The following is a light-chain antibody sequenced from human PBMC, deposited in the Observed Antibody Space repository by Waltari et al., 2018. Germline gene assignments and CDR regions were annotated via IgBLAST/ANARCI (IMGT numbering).Light chain of an antibody. CDR1: SHDGGFYHF. CDR3: KSYSGSSSWV. J-gene: IGLJ3*02. CDR2: DVR. Sequence: QSALTQPASVSGSPGQSLTFPCTGTSHDGGFYHFVSWYQQHPGKAPKLIIYDVRERPSGVSDRFSGSQSGNTASLTISGLQAEDEADYYCKSYSGSSSWVFGGGTKLTVL. V-gene: IGLV2-14*01.